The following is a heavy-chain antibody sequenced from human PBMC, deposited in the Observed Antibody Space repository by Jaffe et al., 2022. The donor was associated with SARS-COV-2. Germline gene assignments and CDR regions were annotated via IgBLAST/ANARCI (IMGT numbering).Heavy chain of an antibody. V-gene: IGHV3-66*02. CDR2: IQDDGTT. CDR1: GITDSNDY. J-gene: IGHJ6*02. D-gene: IGHD2-15*01. Sequence: EVQLVESGGGLVQPGGSLRLSCAAFGITDSNDYMSWVRQAPGKGLEWVSVIQDDGTTHYADSVKGRFTISRDNSKNTLSLQMNSLRAEDAAVYHCARGPLVAGRWVGLDVWGQGTTVTVSS. CDR3: ARGPLVAGRWVGLDV.